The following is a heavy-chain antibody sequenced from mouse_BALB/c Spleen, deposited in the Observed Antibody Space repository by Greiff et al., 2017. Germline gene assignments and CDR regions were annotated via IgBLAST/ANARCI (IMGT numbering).Heavy chain of an antibody. Sequence: QVQLQQSGAELAKPGASVKMSCKASGYTFTSYWMHWVKQRPGQGLEWIGYINPSTGHTEYNQKFKDKATLTADKSSSTAYMQLSSLTSEDSAVYYCARKVKGFPFAYWGQGTLVTVSA. J-gene: IGHJ3*01. CDR1: GYTFTSYW. V-gene: IGHV1-7*01. CDR3: ARKVKGFPFAY. D-gene: IGHD1-3*01. CDR2: INPSTGHT.